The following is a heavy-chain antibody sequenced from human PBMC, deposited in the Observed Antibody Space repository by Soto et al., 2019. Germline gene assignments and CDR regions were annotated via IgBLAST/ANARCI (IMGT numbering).Heavy chain of an antibody. Sequence: SETLSLTCTVSGETISSYYGSWIRKPPGKGLEWIGYIYYSGSTNYNPSLKSRVTISVDTSKNQFSLKLSSVTAADTAVYYCARVWGGAFDIWGQGTMVTVSS. CDR1: GETISSYY. V-gene: IGHV4-59*01. D-gene: IGHD3-10*01. J-gene: IGHJ3*02. CDR3: ARVWGGAFDI. CDR2: IYYSGST.